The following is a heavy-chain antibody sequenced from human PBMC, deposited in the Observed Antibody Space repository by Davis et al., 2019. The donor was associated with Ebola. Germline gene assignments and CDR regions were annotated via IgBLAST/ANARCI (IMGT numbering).Heavy chain of an antibody. CDR3: AKDGARYCSSSTCFTWFDY. Sequence: SLKISCAASGFTFDDYAMHWVRQAPGKGLEWVSGVSWNSAGIGYADSVKGRFTISRDNAKNSLYLQMNSLRAEDMALYYCAKDGARYCSSSTCFTWFDYWGQGTLVTVSS. CDR1: GFTFDDYA. J-gene: IGHJ4*02. V-gene: IGHV3-9*03. D-gene: IGHD2-2*02. CDR2: VSWNSAGI.